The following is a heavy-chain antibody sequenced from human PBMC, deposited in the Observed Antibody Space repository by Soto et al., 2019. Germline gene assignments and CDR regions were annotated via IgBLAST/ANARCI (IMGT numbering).Heavy chain of an antibody. CDR1: GYTLTELS. Sequence: QVQLVQSGAEVKKPGASVKVSCKVSGYTLTELSMHWVRQAPGKGLEWMGGFDPEDGETIYAQKFQGRVTMTEDTSTDTAYMELSSLRSEDTAVYYCATSFDCGGDCYMADNWFDPWGQGTLVTVSS. D-gene: IGHD2-21*02. CDR2: FDPEDGET. J-gene: IGHJ5*02. CDR3: ATSFDCGGDCYMADNWFDP. V-gene: IGHV1-24*01.